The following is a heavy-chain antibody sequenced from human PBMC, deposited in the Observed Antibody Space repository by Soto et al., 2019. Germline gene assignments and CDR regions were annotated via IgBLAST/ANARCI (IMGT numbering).Heavy chain of an antibody. Sequence: EVQLVESGGGLVQPGRSLRLSCAASGFTFDDYAMHWVRQAPGKGLEWVSGISWNSGSIGYADSVKGRFTISRDNAKNSLYLQMNSLRAEDTALYYCAKDIYTARGMDVWGQGTTVTVSS. D-gene: IGHD3-16*01. CDR3: AKDIYTARGMDV. V-gene: IGHV3-9*01. J-gene: IGHJ6*02. CDR2: ISWNSGSI. CDR1: GFTFDDYA.